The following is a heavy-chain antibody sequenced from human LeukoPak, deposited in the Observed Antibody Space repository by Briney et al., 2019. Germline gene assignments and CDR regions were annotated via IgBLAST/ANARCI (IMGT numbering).Heavy chain of an antibody. D-gene: IGHD5-18*01. Sequence: ASVKVSCKASGYIFTGCYMHCVRQAPGQGLEWMGWINPNSGDTNYAQKFQGRATMTRDTSISTAYMELSSLISDDTAVYYCARDPSSYTYGPSIFDYWGQGTLVTVSS. V-gene: IGHV1-2*02. CDR3: ARDPSSYTYGPSIFDY. CDR2: INPNSGDT. J-gene: IGHJ4*02. CDR1: GYIFTGCY.